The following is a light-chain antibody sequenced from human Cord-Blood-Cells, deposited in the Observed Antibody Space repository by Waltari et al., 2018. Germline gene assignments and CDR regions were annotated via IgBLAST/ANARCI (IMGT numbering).Light chain of an antibody. CDR2: RNN. Sequence: QSVLTQTPSASGTPGQRVTISCSGSSSHIGSNYVYWYQQLPGTAPTLLIYRNNQRPSGVPDRFSGSKSGTSASLAISGLRSEDEADYYCAAWDDSLSGLYVFGTGTKVTVL. J-gene: IGLJ1*01. V-gene: IGLV1-47*01. CDR1: SSHIGSNY. CDR3: AAWDDSLSGLYV.